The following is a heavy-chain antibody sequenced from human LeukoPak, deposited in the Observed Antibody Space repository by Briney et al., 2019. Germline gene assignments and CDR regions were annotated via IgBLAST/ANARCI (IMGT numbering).Heavy chain of an antibody. CDR2: ISSSGSTI. D-gene: IGHD2-2*01. CDR3: ARSHPRGYCSSTSCPFDY. Sequence: GGSLRLSCAASGFTFSSYEMNWVREAPGKGLEWVSSISSSGSTIYYADSVKGRFTISRDNAKNSLNLQMNSLRAEDTAVYYCARSHPRGYCSSTSCPFDYWGQGTLVTVSS. J-gene: IGHJ4*02. V-gene: IGHV3-48*03. CDR1: GFTFSSYE.